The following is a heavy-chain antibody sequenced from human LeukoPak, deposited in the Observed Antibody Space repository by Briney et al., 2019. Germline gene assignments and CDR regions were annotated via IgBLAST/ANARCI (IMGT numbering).Heavy chain of an antibody. Sequence: SETLSLTCTVSGDSVNSGSSFWTWIRQPPGKELEWIGYIYYSGTTNYNPSLKSRVIMSVDTSKSQFSLQLSSVTAADTAVYYCARSSGSSGYHPSDYWGQGTLVIVSS. CDR2: IYYSGTT. J-gene: IGHJ4*02. D-gene: IGHD3-22*01. CDR3: ARSSGSSGYHPSDY. V-gene: IGHV4-61*01. CDR1: GDSVNSGSSF.